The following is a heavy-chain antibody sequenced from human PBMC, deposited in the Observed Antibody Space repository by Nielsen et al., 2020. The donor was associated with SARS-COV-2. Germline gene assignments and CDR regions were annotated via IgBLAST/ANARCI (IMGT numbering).Heavy chain of an antibody. D-gene: IGHD1-26*01. V-gene: IGHV3-48*03. CDR1: GLTFSSYE. Sequence: GGSLRLSCAASGLTFSSYEMNWVRQAPGKGLEWVSYISSSGSTIYYADSVKGRFTISRDNAKNSLYLQMNSLRAEDTAVYYCARDSREGSSHLFYYYGMDVWGQGTTVTVSS. CDR3: ARDSREGSSHLFYYYGMDV. J-gene: IGHJ6*02. CDR2: ISSSGSTI.